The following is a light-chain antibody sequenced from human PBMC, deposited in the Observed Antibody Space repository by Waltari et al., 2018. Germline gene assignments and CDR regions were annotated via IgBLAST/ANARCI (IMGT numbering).Light chain of an antibody. CDR3: QQYNNGLPIS. J-gene: IGKJ5*01. V-gene: IGKV3-15*01. CDR1: RSVSSY. CDR2: GAS. Sequence: EIVLTQSPATLSLSPGERATLSCRATRSVSSYLAWYQQKPGQAPRLLIHGASTRAAGIPARFSGSGSGTEFTLTINSLQSEDFAVYYCQQYNNGLPISFGQGTRLEIK.